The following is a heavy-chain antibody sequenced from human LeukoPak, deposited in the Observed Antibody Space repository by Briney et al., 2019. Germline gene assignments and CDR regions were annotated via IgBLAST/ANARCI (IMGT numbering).Heavy chain of an antibody. CDR3: ATHHMVLNHFDY. V-gene: IGHV1-69*01. CDR2: IIPIFGTA. D-gene: IGHD3-10*01. Sequence: ASVKVSCKASGGTFSSYAIGWVRQAPGPELEWMGGIIPIFGTANYAQKFQGRVTITADESTTTAYMELSSLRSEDTAVYYYATHHMVLNHFDYWGQGTLVTVSS. J-gene: IGHJ4*02. CDR1: GGTFSSYA.